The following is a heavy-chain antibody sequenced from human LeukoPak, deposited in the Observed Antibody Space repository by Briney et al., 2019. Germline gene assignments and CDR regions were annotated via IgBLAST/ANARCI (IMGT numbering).Heavy chain of an antibody. D-gene: IGHD3-3*01. V-gene: IGHV3-30*14. Sequence: GGSLRLSCAASGFTFSSYAMHWVRQAPGKGLEWVAVISYDGSNKYYADSVKGRFTISRDNSKNTLYLQVNSLRAEDTAVYYCASTPSVITIFGVVIGTGPHQHDYWGQGTLVTVSS. CDR2: ISYDGSNK. CDR3: ASTPSVITIFGVVIGTGPHQHDY. J-gene: IGHJ4*02. CDR1: GFTFSSYA.